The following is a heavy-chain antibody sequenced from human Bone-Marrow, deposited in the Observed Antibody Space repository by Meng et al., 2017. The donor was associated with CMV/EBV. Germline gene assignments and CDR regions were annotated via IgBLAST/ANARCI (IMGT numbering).Heavy chain of an antibody. J-gene: IGHJ3*01. D-gene: IGHD6-6*01. CDR3: ALMGYSTSSGGFDV. CDR1: GFSFSSRD. Sequence: GGSLRLSCAASGFSFSSRDMHCVRQVPGEGLQWVASVLFDGSNKFYPDSVKGRFTISRDNSKGTLYLQMTNLKTEDTAVYYCALMGYSTSSGGFDVWGQGTMVTVSS. CDR2: VLFDGSNK. V-gene: IGHV3-30*02.